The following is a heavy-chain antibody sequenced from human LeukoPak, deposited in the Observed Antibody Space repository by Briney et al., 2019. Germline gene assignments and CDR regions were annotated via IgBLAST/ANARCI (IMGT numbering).Heavy chain of an antibody. V-gene: IGHV4-59*01. J-gene: IGHJ4*02. CDR1: GGSISSYY. Sequence: SETLSLTCTVSGGSISSYYWSWIRQPPGKGLEWIGYIYYSGSTNYNPSLKSRVTISVGTSKNQFSLKLSSVTAADTAVYYCARGSRDGYAYYFDYWGQGTLVTVSS. CDR3: ARGSRDGYAYYFDY. CDR2: IYYSGST. D-gene: IGHD5-24*01.